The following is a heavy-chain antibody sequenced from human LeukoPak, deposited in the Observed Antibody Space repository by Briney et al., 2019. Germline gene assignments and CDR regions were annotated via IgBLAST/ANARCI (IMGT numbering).Heavy chain of an antibody. J-gene: IGHJ4*02. D-gene: IGHD3-22*01. CDR2: IIPIFGTA. CDR1: GGTFSSYA. CDR3: ARATHPYYYDSSGRLFDY. Sequence: VASVKVSCKASGGTFSSYAISWVRQAPGQGLEWMGGIIPIFGTANYAQKFQGRVTITADESTSTAYMELSSLRSEDTAVYYCARATHPYYYDSSGRLFDYWGQGTLVTVSS. V-gene: IGHV1-69*13.